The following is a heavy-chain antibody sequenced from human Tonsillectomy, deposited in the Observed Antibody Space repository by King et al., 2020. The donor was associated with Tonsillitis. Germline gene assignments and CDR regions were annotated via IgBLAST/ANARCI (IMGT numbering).Heavy chain of an antibody. Sequence: VQLVESGAEVKKPGSSVKVSCKASGGTFSNFAINWVRQAPGQGLEWMGGIIPSFGKANYAQKFQGKVTMTADASTGTTYMEVTSLTSNDTATYYCARFKSAELTNRGGLDVCGQGTTVIASS. CDR1: GGTFSNFA. CDR2: IIPSFGKA. CDR3: ARFKSAELTNRGGLDV. J-gene: IGHJ6*02. D-gene: IGHD1-7*01. V-gene: IGHV1-69*01.